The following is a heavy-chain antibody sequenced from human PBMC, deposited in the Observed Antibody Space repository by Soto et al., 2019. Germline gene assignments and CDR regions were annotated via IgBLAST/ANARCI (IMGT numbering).Heavy chain of an antibody. J-gene: IGHJ4*02. CDR3: ARSGGIDH. V-gene: IGHV3-74*01. CDR1: GFIFNNYW. D-gene: IGHD3-3*01. Sequence: EVQMVESGGGLVQPGGSLRLSCAASGFIFNNYWMRWVRQVPGKGLMWVSRIQSDGSSIDYADSVKGRFTISRDNAKNTVYLQMNSLRVEDTAVYNCARSGGIDHWVQGTLVTVSS. CDR2: IQSDGSSI.